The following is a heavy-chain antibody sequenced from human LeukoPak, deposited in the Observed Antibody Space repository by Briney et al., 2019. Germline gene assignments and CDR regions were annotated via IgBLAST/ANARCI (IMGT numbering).Heavy chain of an antibody. CDR2: IDPSDSYT. CDR3: ARLVVGTAMVPAFDY. J-gene: IGHJ4*02. Sequence: GESLKISCKGSGSRFTSYWISWVRQMPGKGLEWMGRIDPSDSYTNYSPSFQGHVTISADKSISTAYLQRSSLKASDTAMYYCARLVVGTAMVPAFDYWGQGTLVTVSS. D-gene: IGHD5-18*01. V-gene: IGHV5-10-1*01. CDR1: GSRFTSYW.